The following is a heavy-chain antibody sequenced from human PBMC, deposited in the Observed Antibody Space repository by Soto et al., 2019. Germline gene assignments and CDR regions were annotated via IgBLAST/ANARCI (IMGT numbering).Heavy chain of an antibody. CDR1: GFSLSTSGVG. CDR3: ALLYYDILTGPPGFDP. Sequence: SGPTLVNPTQPLTLTCTFSGFSLSTSGVGVGWIRQPPGKALEWLALIYWNDDKRYSPSLKSRLTITKDTSKNQVVLTMTNMDPVDTATYYCALLYYDILTGPPGFDPWGQGTLVTVSS. V-gene: IGHV2-5*01. J-gene: IGHJ5*02. D-gene: IGHD3-9*01. CDR2: IYWNDDK.